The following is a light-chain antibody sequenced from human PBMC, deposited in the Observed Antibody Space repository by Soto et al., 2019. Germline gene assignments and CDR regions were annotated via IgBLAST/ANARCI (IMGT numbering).Light chain of an antibody. CDR1: ESVTSSY. CDR2: AAS. CDR3: QQYGSSPIN. J-gene: IGKJ5*01. Sequence: EIVLTQSPGTLSLSPGERATLSCRASESVTSSYLAWYQQKPGQAPRLLIYAASSRATGIPDRFSGSGSGTDFTLTISRLEPEDSAVYYCQQYGSSPINFGQGTRLEIK. V-gene: IGKV3-20*01.